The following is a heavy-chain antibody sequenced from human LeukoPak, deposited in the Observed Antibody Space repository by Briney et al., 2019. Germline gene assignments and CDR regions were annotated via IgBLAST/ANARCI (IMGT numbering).Heavy chain of an antibody. J-gene: IGHJ6*02. D-gene: IGHD3-10*01. CDR3: ARGSSGLLWFGEDYYGMDV. CDR1: GYSISSGYY. CDR2: IYHSGST. Sequence: SETLSLTCTVSGYSISSGYYWGWIRQPPGKGLEWIGSIYHSGSTYYDPSLKSRVTISVDTSKNQFSLKLSSVTAADTAVYYCARGSSGLLWFGEDYYGMDVWGQGTTVTVSS. V-gene: IGHV4-38-2*02.